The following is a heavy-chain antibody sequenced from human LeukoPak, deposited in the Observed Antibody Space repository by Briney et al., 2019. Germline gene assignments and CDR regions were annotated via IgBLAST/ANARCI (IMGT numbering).Heavy chain of an antibody. D-gene: IGHD4-23*01. CDR2: IYYSGST. CDR3: ARGPGTVVTPSDY. CDR1: GGSISSGNYY. Sequence: SETLSLTCTVSGGSISSGNYYWSWIRQHPGKGLEWIGYIYYSGSTYYNPSLKSRVTISVDTSKNQFSLKLSSVTAADTAVYYCARGPGTVVTPSDYWGQGTLVTVSS. V-gene: IGHV4-30-4*08. J-gene: IGHJ4*02.